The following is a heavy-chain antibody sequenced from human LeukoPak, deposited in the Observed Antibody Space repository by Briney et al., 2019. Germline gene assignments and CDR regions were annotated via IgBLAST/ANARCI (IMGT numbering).Heavy chain of an antibody. V-gene: IGHV1-46*01. CDR3: ARGLYYYDSSGYYSFDY. CDR2: INPSGGST. D-gene: IGHD3-22*01. Sequence: ASVKVSCKASGYTFTSYYMHWVRQAPGQGLEWMGIINPSGGSTNYAQKFQGRVTMTRDTSTSTVYMELSSLRSEDTAVYYCARGLYYYDSSGYYSFDYWGQGTLVAVSS. CDR1: GYTFTSYY. J-gene: IGHJ4*02.